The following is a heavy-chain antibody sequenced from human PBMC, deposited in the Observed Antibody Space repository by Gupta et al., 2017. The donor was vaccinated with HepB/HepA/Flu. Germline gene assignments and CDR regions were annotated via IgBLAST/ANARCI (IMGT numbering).Heavy chain of an antibody. CDR1: GYNFTNYD. Sequence: QVQLVQSGAEVKKPGASVKVSCMASGYNFTNYDINWVRQATGQGLEWMGWMNPNSGNTGYAQKFQGRVTMTRSTSISTAYMELSSLRSEDTAVYYCAKGRDAFDIWGQGTMVTVSS. CDR2: MNPNSGNT. V-gene: IGHV1-8*01. J-gene: IGHJ3*02. CDR3: AKGRDAFDI.